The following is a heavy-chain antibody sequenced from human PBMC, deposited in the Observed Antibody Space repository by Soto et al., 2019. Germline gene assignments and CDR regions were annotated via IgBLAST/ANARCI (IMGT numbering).Heavy chain of an antibody. D-gene: IGHD6-13*01. J-gene: IGHJ6*02. CDR3: AREIAPSGMGV. V-gene: IGHV3-74*01. CDR1: GFTFSSYW. Sequence: GGSLRLSCAASGFTFSSYWMHWVRQVPGKGLVWVSRINNDGSAATYADSVKGRFTISRDNSKNTLYLQMNSLKTEDTAVYYCAREIAPSGMGVWGQGTTVTVSS. CDR2: INNDGSAA.